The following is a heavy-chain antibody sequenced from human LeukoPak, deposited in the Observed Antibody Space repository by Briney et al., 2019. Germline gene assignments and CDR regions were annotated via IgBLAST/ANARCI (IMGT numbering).Heavy chain of an antibody. J-gene: IGHJ4*02. D-gene: IGHD2-8*01. V-gene: IGHV6-1*01. CDR2: TYYRSKWYN. CDR1: GDSVSSNSAA. CDR3: ASWGRYCTNGVCWTVDY. Sequence: SQTLSLTCAISGDSVSSNSAAWNRIRQSPSRGLEWLGRTYYRSKWYNDYAVSVKSRITINPDTSKNQFSLQLNSVTPEDTAVYYCASWGRYCTNGVCWTVDYWGQGTLVTVSS.